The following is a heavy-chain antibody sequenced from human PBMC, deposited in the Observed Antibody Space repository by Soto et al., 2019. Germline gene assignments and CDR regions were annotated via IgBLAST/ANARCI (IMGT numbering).Heavy chain of an antibody. Sequence: SETLSLTCAVYGGSFSGYYWSWIRQPPGKGLEWIGEINHSGSTNYNPSLKSRVTISVDTSKNQFSLKLSSVTAADTAVYYCARAVNVGSRGPVGDWGQGTLVTVSS. CDR1: GGSFSGYY. V-gene: IGHV4-34*01. J-gene: IGHJ4*02. CDR2: INHSGST. CDR3: ARAVNVGSRGPVGD. D-gene: IGHD3-10*01.